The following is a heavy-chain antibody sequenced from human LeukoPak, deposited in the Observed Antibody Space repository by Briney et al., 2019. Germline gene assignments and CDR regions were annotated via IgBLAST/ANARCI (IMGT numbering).Heavy chain of an antibody. CDR1: GFTFSSYA. CDR2: ISGSGGST. D-gene: IGHD6-13*01. Sequence: GGSLRLSCAASGFTFSSYAMSWVRQAPGKGLEWVSAISGSGGSTYHADSVKGRFTISRDNSKNTLYLQMNSLRAEDTAVYYCAKVRSRIAAAGTSVYYCDYWGQGTLVTVSS. CDR3: AKVRSRIAAAGTSVYYCDY. J-gene: IGHJ4*02. V-gene: IGHV3-23*01.